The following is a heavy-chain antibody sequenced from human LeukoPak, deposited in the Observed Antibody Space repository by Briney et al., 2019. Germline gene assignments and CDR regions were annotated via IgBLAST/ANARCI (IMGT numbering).Heavy chain of an antibody. Sequence: GGSLRLSCAVSGITLSNYGMSWVRRAPGKGLEWVANIKQDGSQIFYVDSVKGRFTISRDTAKNSLSLRMNSLRAEDTAVYYCAREYCSGTSCYGYFDYWGQGTLVTVSS. J-gene: IGHJ4*02. CDR1: GITLSNYG. CDR3: AREYCSGTSCYGYFDY. CDR2: IKQDGSQI. V-gene: IGHV3-7*01. D-gene: IGHD2-2*01.